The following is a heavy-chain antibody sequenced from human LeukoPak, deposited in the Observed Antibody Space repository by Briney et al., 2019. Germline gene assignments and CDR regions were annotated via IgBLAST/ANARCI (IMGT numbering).Heavy chain of an antibody. J-gene: IGHJ6*03. V-gene: IGHV3-48*02. CDR2: ISSSSSTI. CDR1: GFTFSNYA. D-gene: IGHD6-13*01. CDR3: KGSSWYNYYYMDV. Sequence: GGSLRLSCAASGFTFSNYAMNWVRQAPGKGVEWVSYISSSSSTIYYADSMKGRFTISRDNAKNSLYLQMNSLRDEGTAVYYCKGSSWYNYYYMDVWGKGTTVTVSS.